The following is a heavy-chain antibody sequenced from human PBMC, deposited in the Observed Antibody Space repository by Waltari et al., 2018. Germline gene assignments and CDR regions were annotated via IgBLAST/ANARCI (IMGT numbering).Heavy chain of an antibody. D-gene: IGHD1-26*01. CDR1: GYTFTSYY. Sequence: QVQLVQSGAEVKKPGASVKVSCKASGYTFTSYYMHWVRQAPGQGLEWMGIINPSGVSTSYAQKFQGRVTMTRDTSTSTVYMELSSLRSEDTAVYYCARDFVGVGATFEPFDPWGQGTLVTVSS. J-gene: IGHJ5*02. V-gene: IGHV1-46*01. CDR3: ARDFVGVGATFEPFDP. CDR2: INPSGVST.